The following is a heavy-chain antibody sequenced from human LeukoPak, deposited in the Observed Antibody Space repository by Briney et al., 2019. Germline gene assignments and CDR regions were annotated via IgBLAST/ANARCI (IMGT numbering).Heavy chain of an antibody. V-gene: IGHV1-2*02. CDR2: INPNSGGT. CDR3: ARGSMIVVVKYFDY. J-gene: IGHJ4*02. CDR1: GYTFTGYY. Sequence: GASVKVSCKASGYTFTGYYMHWVRQAPGQGLEWMGWINPNSGGTNYAQKFQGRVTMTRDTSISTAYMELSRLRSDDTAVYYRARGSMIVVVKYFDYWGQGTLVTVSS. D-gene: IGHD3-22*01.